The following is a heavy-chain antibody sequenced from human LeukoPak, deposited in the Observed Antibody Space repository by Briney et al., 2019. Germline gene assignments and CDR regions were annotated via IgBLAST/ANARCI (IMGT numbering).Heavy chain of an antibody. CDR1: GGSFSGYY. CDR3: AREVRDYDSSGYPDY. Sequence: SETLSLTCAVYGGSFSGYYWSWIRQPPGKGLEWIGEINHSGSTNYNPSFKSRVTISVDTSKTQCSLKLSSVTAADPAVYYCAREVRDYDSSGYPDYWGQGTLVTVSS. D-gene: IGHD3-22*01. CDR2: INHSGST. V-gene: IGHV4-34*01. J-gene: IGHJ4*02.